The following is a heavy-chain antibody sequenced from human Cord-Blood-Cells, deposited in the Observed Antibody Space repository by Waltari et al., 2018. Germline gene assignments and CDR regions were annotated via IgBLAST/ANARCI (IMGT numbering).Heavy chain of an antibody. Sequence: QVQLVQSGAAVKKTGSSVKVSCKASGGTFSSHASSWVLQAPGKGLEWMGRIIPILGIANYAQKFQGRVTITADKSTSTAYMELSSLRSEDTAVYYCARAVVPAANYYMDVWGKGTTVTVSS. CDR3: ARAVVPAANYYMDV. CDR1: GGTFSSHA. J-gene: IGHJ6*03. CDR2: IIPILGIA. D-gene: IGHD2-2*01. V-gene: IGHV1-69*09.